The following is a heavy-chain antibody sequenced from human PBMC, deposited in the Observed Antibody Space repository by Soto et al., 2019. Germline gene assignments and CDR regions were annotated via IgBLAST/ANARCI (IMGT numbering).Heavy chain of an antibody. CDR1: GGTFSSYT. Sequence: QVQLVQSGAEVKKPGSSVKVSCKASGGTFSSYTISWVRQAPGQGLEWMGRIIPILGIANYAQKFQGRVTITADKSTSTAYMELSSLRSEDTAVYYCARDEGIAAAAGTTGHWVQGTLVTVSS. J-gene: IGHJ4*02. CDR3: ARDEGIAAAAGTTGH. V-gene: IGHV1-69*08. D-gene: IGHD6-13*01. CDR2: IIPILGIA.